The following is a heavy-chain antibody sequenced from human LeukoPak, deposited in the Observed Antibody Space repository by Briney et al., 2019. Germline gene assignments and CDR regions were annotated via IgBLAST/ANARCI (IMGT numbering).Heavy chain of an antibody. CDR2: IIPIFGTA. V-gene: IGHV1-69*05. CDR1: GYTFTSYD. D-gene: IGHD2-2*01. Sequence: ASVKVSCKASGYTFTSYDINWVRQATGQGLEWMGGIIPIFGTANYAQKFQGRVTITTDESTSTAYMELSSLRSEDTAVYYCARGRCSSTSCYALFYWGQGTLVTVSS. J-gene: IGHJ4*02. CDR3: ARGRCSSTSCYALFY.